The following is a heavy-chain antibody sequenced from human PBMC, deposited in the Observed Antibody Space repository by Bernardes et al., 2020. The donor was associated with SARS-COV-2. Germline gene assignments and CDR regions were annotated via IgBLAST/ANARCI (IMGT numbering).Heavy chain of an antibody. Sequence: ASVKVSCKASGDALTGYYTHWVRQAPGQGLEWMGWINPNSGDTKYAQKFQGWVTMTRDTSINTAYMEVTRLRSDDTAIYYCARDRGVYRSYRSGNYLIGDGMDVWGQGTTVTVS. CDR1: GDALTGYY. CDR2: INPNSGDT. CDR3: ARDRGVYRSYRSGNYLIGDGMDV. J-gene: IGHJ6*02. V-gene: IGHV1-2*04. D-gene: IGHD3-10*01.